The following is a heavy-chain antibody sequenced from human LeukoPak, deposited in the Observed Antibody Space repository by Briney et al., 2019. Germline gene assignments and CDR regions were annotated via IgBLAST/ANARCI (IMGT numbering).Heavy chain of an antibody. D-gene: IGHD1-14*01. J-gene: IGHJ3*02. CDR1: AYTFTGYY. CDR2: IDPNNGDT. Sequence: ASVKVSCKASAYTFTGYYLHWVRQAPGQGLEWMGWIDPNNGDTKYAQKFQGRVTMTRDRSISTAYMELSRVTSDDTAVYYCARRSRNGLDAFDIWGQGTMVTVSS. V-gene: IGHV1-2*02. CDR3: ARRSRNGLDAFDI.